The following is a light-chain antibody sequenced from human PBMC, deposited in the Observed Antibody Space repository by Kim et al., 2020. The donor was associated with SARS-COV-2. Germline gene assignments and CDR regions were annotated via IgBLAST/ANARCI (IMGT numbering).Light chain of an antibody. Sequence: DIQLTQSPSSLSASVGDTVSITCRASQDITVYLNWYQHKPGKAPKLLIYAASILQTGAPSRFTGSGSGTHFTLTIASLQSDDVATYYCQQSSSPSYTFGQGTKLEI. CDR3: QQSSSPSYT. CDR2: AAS. V-gene: IGKV1-39*01. CDR1: QDITVY. J-gene: IGKJ2*01.